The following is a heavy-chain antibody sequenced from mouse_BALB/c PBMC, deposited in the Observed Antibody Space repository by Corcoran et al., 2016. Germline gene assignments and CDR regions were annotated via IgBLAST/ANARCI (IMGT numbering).Heavy chain of an antibody. CDR2: IDPANGNT. Sequence: EIQLQQSGAELVKPGASVRLSCTASGFNIQDTYMHGVKKRPEQGLRWIGRIDPANGNTTYDPKFQGKATITADTSSNTAYLQLSSLTSEDTAVYYCARWDWYFDVWGAGTTVTVSS. V-gene: IGHV14-3*02. CDR3: ARWDWYFDV. CDR1: GFNIQDTY. J-gene: IGHJ1*01.